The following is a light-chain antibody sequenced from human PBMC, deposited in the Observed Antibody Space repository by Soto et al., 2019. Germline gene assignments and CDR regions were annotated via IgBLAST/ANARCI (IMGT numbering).Light chain of an antibody. J-gene: IGKJ1*01. Sequence: EIVMTQSPASLSVSPGERATLSCRANQSISTYLAWYQQKPGQAPRLLIYGASTRATGIPVRFSGSGSGTEFTLTISSLQSEDFAVYSCQQYNNWPPGTFGQGTKVEIK. CDR1: QSISTY. CDR2: GAS. V-gene: IGKV3-15*01. CDR3: QQYNNWPPGT.